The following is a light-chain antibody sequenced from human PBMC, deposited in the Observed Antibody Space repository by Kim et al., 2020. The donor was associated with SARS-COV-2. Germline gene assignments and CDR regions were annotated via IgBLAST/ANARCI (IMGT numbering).Light chain of an antibody. J-gene: IGLJ2*01. V-gene: IGLV2-14*03. CDR3: SSYTSSSTLV. CDR1: SSDVGGYNY. Sequence: GQSIPTSCTGTSSDVGGYNYVSWYQQHPGKAPKLMIYDVSNRPSGVSNRFSGSKSGNTASLTISGLQAEDEADYYCSSYTSSSTLVFGGGTQLTVL. CDR2: DVS.